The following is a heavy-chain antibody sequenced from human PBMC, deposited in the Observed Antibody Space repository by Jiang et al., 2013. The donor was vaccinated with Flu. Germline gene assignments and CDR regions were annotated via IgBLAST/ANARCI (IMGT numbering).Heavy chain of an antibody. V-gene: IGHV4-59*01. CDR3: ARVVSRNYGGTGDAFDI. CDR2: IYYSGST. CDR1: GGSISSYY. Sequence: GPGLVKPSETLSLTCTVSGGSISSYYWSWIRQPPGKGLEWIGYIYYSGSTNYNPSLKSRVTISVDTSKNQFSLKLSSVTAADTAVYYCARVVSRNYGGTGDAFDIWGQGTMVTVSS. D-gene: IGHD4-23*01. J-gene: IGHJ3*02.